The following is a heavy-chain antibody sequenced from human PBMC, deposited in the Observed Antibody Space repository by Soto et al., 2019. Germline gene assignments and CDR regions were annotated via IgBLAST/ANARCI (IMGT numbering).Heavy chain of an antibody. CDR2: IYYSGST. J-gene: IGHJ3*02. V-gene: IGHV4-61*01. Sequence: PSETLSLTCTVSGGSVSSGSHYWSWIRQPPGKGLEWIGYIYYSGSTNYNPSLKSRVTISVDTSKNQFSLKLSSVTAADTAVYYCARTTYYDILTGYKSDAFDIWGQGPMVTVSS. CDR3: ARTTYYDILTGYKSDAFDI. CDR1: GGSVSSGSHY. D-gene: IGHD3-9*01.